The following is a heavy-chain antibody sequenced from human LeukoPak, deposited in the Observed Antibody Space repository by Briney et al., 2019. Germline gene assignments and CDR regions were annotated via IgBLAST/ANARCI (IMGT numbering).Heavy chain of an antibody. CDR1: GGSISSGPYY. CDR2: IYSNGDT. J-gene: IGHJ4*02. V-gene: IGHV4-61*02. CDR3: ARQTGSGLFILP. Sequence: SETLSLTCTVSGGSISSGPYYWNWIRQPAGKGLEWIGRIYSNGDTDYHPSLKSRVTISLDTPKNQFSLRLTSVTAADTAVYYCARQTGSGLFILPGGQGTLVTVSS. D-gene: IGHD3/OR15-3a*01.